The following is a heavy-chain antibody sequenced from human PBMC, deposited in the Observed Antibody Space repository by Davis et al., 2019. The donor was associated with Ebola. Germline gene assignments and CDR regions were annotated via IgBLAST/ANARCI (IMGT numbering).Heavy chain of an antibody. D-gene: IGHD2-15*01. Sequence: GESLKISCAASGFTFSSYAMSWVRQAPGKGLEWVSYISSSSSTIYYADSVKGRFTISRDNAKNSLYLQMNSLRDEDTAVYYCARGPRDIVVVVAAMPFDPWGQGTLVTVSS. CDR3: ARGPRDIVVVVAAMPFDP. V-gene: IGHV3-48*02. CDR1: GFTFSSYA. CDR2: ISSSSSTI. J-gene: IGHJ5*02.